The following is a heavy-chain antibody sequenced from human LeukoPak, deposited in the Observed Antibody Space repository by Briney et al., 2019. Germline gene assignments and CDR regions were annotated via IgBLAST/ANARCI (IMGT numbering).Heavy chain of an antibody. CDR3: ARFWSGLDY. CDR2: INHSGST. D-gene: IGHD3-3*01. V-gene: IGHV4-34*01. CDR1: GGSFSGYY. J-gene: IGHJ4*02. Sequence: SETLSLTCAVYGGSFSGYYWSWIRQPPGKELEWIGEINHSGSTNYNPSLKSRVTISVDTSKNQFSLKLSSVTAADTAVYYCARFWSGLDYWGQGTLATVSS.